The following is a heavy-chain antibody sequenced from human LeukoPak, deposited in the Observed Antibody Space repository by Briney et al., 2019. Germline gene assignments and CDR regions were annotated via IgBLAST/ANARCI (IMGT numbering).Heavy chain of an antibody. CDR1: GFTFSSYE. CDR3: ARDSAGSGSYVGYFEY. V-gene: IGHV3-48*03. CDR2: ISSSGSTI. D-gene: IGHD3-10*01. J-gene: IGHJ4*02. Sequence: GGSLRLSCAASGFTFSSYEMNWVRQSPGKGVEGVSYISSSGSTIYYADSVKGRFTISRDNAKNSLYLQMNSLRAEDTAVYYCARDSAGSGSYVGYFEYWGQGTLVTVSS.